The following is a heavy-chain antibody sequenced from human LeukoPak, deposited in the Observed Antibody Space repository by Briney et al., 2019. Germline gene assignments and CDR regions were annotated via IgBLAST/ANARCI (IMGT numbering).Heavy chain of an antibody. V-gene: IGHV4-30-2*01. CDR2: IYHSGST. Sequence: SQTLSLTCAVSGGSISSGGHSWSWIRQPPGKGLEWIGYIYHSGSTYYNPSLKSRVTISVDRSKNQFSLKLSSVTAADTAVYYCARSNPDYGDLYDYWGQGTLVTVSS. CDR3: ARSNPDYGDLYDY. CDR1: GGSISSGGHS. J-gene: IGHJ4*02. D-gene: IGHD4-17*01.